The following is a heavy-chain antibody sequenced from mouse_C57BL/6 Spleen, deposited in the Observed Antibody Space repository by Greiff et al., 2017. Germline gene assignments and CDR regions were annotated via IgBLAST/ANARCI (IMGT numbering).Heavy chain of an antibody. V-gene: IGHV1-69*01. CDR2: IDPSDSYT. CDR1: GYTFTSYW. D-gene: IGHD1-1*01. CDR3: ARDGRDY. Sequence: VQLQQPGAELVMPGASVKLSCKASGYTFTSYWMHWVEQRPGQGLEWIGEIDPSDSYTNYNQKFKGKSTLTVDKSSSTAYMQLRSLTSEDSAVYYCARDGRDYWGQGTTLTVSS. J-gene: IGHJ2*01.